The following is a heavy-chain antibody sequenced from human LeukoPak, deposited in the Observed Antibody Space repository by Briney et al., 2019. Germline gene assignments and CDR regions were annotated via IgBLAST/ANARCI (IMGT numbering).Heavy chain of an antibody. V-gene: IGHV3-21*01. CDR2: ISSSSSYI. J-gene: IGHJ4*02. CDR1: GFTFSSYS. Sequence: GGSLRLSCAASGFTFSSYSMNWVRQAPGKELEWVSSISSSSSYIYYADSVKGRFTISRDNSKNTLYLQMNSLRAEDTAVYYCARRRYYFDYWGQGTLVTVSS. CDR3: ARRRYYFDY.